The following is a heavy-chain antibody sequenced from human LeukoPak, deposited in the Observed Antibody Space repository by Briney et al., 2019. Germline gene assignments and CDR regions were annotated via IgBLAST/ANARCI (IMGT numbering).Heavy chain of an antibody. CDR3: ARKPVDEYYDLLLNSYYFDY. J-gene: IGHJ4*02. Sequence: ASVKVSCKASGYTFTGYYMHWVRQAPGQGLEWMGWINPNSGGTNYAQKFQGRVTMTRDTSISTAYMALSRLRSDDTAVYYCARKPVDEYYDLLLNSYYFDYWGQGTLVTVSS. CDR2: INPNSGGT. V-gene: IGHV1-2*02. D-gene: IGHD3-3*01. CDR1: GYTFTGYY.